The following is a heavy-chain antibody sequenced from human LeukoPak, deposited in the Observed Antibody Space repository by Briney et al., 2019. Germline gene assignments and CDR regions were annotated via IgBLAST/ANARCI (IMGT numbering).Heavy chain of an antibody. D-gene: IGHD3-10*01. CDR2: ISYDGSNK. J-gene: IGHJ4*02. Sequence: PGRSLRLSCAASGFTFSSYAMHWVRQAPGKGLEWVAVISYDGSNKYYADSVKGRFTISRDNSKNTLYLQMNSLRAEDTAVYYCARGRGYFGYWGQGTLVTVSS. CDR1: GFTFSSYA. V-gene: IGHV3-30-3*01. CDR3: ARGRGYFGY.